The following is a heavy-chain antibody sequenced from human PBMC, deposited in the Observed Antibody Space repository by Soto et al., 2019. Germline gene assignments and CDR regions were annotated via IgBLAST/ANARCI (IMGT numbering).Heavy chain of an antibody. Sequence: QVQLQESGPGLVKPSQTLSLTCTVSGGSISSGDYYWSWIRQPPGKGLEWIGYIYYSGSTYYNPSLKGRVTISVDTSQNQFSLKLSSVTAADTAVYYCARGGLYYDSSGYRAFDIWGQGTMVTVSS. J-gene: IGHJ3*02. CDR2: IYYSGST. D-gene: IGHD3-22*01. CDR1: GGSISSGDYY. V-gene: IGHV4-30-4*01. CDR3: ARGGLYYDSSGYRAFDI.